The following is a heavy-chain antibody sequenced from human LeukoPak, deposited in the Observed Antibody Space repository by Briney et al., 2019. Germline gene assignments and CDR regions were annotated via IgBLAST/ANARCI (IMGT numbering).Heavy chain of an antibody. V-gene: IGHV3-66*01. CDR3: AREARYCSSSSCDYFDY. CDR1: GLTFSSDY. Sequence: GGSLRLSCAVSGLTFSSDYINWVRQAPGKGLEWVSVTYSGGTTSYSDSVKGRFIVSRDNSKNTLYLQMNSLRAEDTAVYYCAREARYCSSSSCDYFDYWGQGTLVTVSS. CDR2: TYSGGTT. D-gene: IGHD2-2*01. J-gene: IGHJ4*02.